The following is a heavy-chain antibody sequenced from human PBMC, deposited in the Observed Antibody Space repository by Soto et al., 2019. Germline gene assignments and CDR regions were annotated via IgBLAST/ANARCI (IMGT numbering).Heavy chain of an antibody. J-gene: IGHJ6*02. Sequence: GESLKISCKASGYTFTGYYMHWVRQAPGQGLEWMGWINPNSGGTNYAQKFQGWVTMTRDTSISTAYMELSRLRSDDTAVYYCARGVVPNRAAAGYYYYGMDVWGQGTTVTVSS. CDR1: GYTFTGYY. CDR2: INPNSGGT. D-gene: IGHD6-13*01. V-gene: IGHV1-2*04. CDR3: ARGVVPNRAAAGYYYYGMDV.